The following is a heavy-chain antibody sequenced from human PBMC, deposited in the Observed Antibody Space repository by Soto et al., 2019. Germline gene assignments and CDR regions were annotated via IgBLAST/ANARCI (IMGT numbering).Heavy chain of an antibody. Sequence: ASVKVSCKASGYTFTSYGISWVRQAPGQGLEWMGWISAYNGNTNYAQKLQGRVTMTTDTSTSTAYMELRSLRSDDTAVYYCARNYDSSGYLGSAFAYWGQGTLVTVSS. V-gene: IGHV1-18*01. CDR1: GYTFTSYG. CDR2: ISAYNGNT. D-gene: IGHD3-22*01. CDR3: ARNYDSSGYLGSAFAY. J-gene: IGHJ4*02.